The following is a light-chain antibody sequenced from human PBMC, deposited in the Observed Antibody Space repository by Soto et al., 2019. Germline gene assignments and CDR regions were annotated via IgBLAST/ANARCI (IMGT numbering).Light chain of an antibody. J-gene: IGKJ1*01. Sequence: DIQMTQSPSTLSASVGDRVTIACRASQNIKNWVAWYQQKPGKVPKLLVYTASSLESGVPSRFSGSGSGTECTLTISSLQPDDFATYYCQQYNSYSRGTFGQGTKVEIK. CDR1: QNIKNW. CDR3: QQYNSYSRGT. V-gene: IGKV1-5*03. CDR2: TAS.